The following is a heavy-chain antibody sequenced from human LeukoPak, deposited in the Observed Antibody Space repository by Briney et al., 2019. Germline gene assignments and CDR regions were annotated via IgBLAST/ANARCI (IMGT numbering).Heavy chain of an antibody. Sequence: ASVKVSCKASGYTFTGYYMHWVRQAPGQGLEWMGWISAYNGNTNYAQKLQGRVTMTTDTSTSTAYMELRSLRSDDTAVYYCARDRGTMIVVVIENWIDPWGQGTLVTVSS. J-gene: IGHJ5*02. D-gene: IGHD3-22*01. CDR2: ISAYNGNT. CDR3: ARDRGTMIVVVIENWIDP. V-gene: IGHV1-18*04. CDR1: GYTFTGYY.